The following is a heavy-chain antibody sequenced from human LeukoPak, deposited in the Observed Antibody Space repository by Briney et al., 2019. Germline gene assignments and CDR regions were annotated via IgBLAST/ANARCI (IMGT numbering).Heavy chain of an antibody. Sequence: PSETLSLTCTVSGGSISSYYWSWIRQPAGKGLEWIGRIYTSGSTNYSPSLKSRVTMSVDTSKNQFSLKLSSVTAADTAVYYCARSEVSGWYLKEYYFDYWGQGTLVTVSS. J-gene: IGHJ4*02. CDR1: GGSISSYY. CDR2: IYTSGST. V-gene: IGHV4-4*07. CDR3: ARSEVSGWYLKEYYFDY. D-gene: IGHD6-19*01.